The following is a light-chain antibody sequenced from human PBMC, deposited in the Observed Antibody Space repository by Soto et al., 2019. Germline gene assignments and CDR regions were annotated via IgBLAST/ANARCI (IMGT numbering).Light chain of an antibody. J-gene: IGLJ2*01. CDR1: KLGDRY. CDR2: LDT. CDR3: QAWDDTTGVV. Sequence: SYELTQPPSVSVSPGQTASIPCSGDKLGDRYACWYQQKPGQSPVPVIYLDTKRPSGIPERFSGSNSGNTATLTISGTQAMDEADYYCQAWDDTTGVVFGGGTKLTVL. V-gene: IGLV3-1*01.